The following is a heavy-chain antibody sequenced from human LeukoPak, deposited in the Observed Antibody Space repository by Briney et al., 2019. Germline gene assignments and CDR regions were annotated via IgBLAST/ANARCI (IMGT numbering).Heavy chain of an antibody. CDR3: ARAIRHYYYYYMDV. V-gene: IGHV4-39*07. CDR2: IYYSGST. D-gene: IGHD1-1*01. CDR1: GGSISSSSYY. J-gene: IGHJ6*03. Sequence: SETLSLTCTVSGGSISSSSYYWGWIRQPPGKGLEWIGSIYYSGSTYYNPSLKSRVTISVDTSKNQFSLKLSSVTAADTAVYYCARAIRHYYYYYMDVWGKGTTVTVSS.